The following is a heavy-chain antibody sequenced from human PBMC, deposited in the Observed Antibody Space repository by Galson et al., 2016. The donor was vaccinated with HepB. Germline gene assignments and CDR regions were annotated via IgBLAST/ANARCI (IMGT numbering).Heavy chain of an antibody. Sequence: SLRLSCAASGFTFSSYWMSWVRQAPGKGLEWVANIKQDGSEKYYVASVKGRFTISRDNAKNSLYMQMNILSAEDTAVYYCGSSMSTYYFDYWGQGTLVTVSS. CDR2: IKQDGSEK. J-gene: IGHJ4*01. D-gene: IGHD3-3*02. CDR3: GSSMSTYYFDY. CDR1: GFTFSSYW. V-gene: IGHV3-7*01.